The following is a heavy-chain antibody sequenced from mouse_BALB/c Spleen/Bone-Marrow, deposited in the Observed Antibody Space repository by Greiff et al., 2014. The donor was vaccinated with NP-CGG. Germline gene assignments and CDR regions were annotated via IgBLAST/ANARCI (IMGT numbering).Heavy chain of an antibody. V-gene: IGHV1S130*01. CDR2: IHPNSGNT. J-gene: IGHJ1*01. Sequence: VQLHQSGSVLVRPGASVKLSCKASGYTFTSSWMHWAKQRPGQGLEWIGEIHPNSGNTNYNEKFKGKATLTVDTSSSTAYVDLSSLTSEDSAVYYCAREKIYGNYLWYFDVWGAGTTVTVSS. CDR3: AREKIYGNYLWYFDV. D-gene: IGHD2-1*01. CDR1: GYTFTSSW.